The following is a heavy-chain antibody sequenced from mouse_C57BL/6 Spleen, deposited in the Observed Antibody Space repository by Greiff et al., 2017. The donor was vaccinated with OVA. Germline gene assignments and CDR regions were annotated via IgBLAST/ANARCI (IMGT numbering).Heavy chain of an antibody. D-gene: IGHD1-1*01. CDR2: ISSGGSYT. Sequence: EVKLQESGGDLVKPGGSLKLSCAASGFTFSSYGMSWVRQTPDKRLEWVATISSGGSYTYYPDSVKGRFTISRDNAKNTLYLQMSSLKSEDTAMYYCARHGGKYGSSPGFDYWGQGTTLTVSS. CDR1: GFTFSSYG. V-gene: IGHV5-6*01. J-gene: IGHJ2*01. CDR3: ARHGGKYGSSPGFDY.